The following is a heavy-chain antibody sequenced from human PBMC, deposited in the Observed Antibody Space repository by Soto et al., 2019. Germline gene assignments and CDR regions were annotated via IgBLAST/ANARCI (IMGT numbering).Heavy chain of an antibody. CDR2: ISGSGGST. D-gene: IGHD6-13*01. V-gene: IGHV3-23*01. CDR1: GFTFSSYA. CDR3: AKDLAGYSSSWYGDKYYYYGMDV. Sequence: GGSLRLSCAASGFTFSSYAMSWVRQAPGKGLEWVSAISGSGGSTYYADSVKGRFTISRDNSKNTLYLQMNSLRAEDTAVYYCAKDLAGYSSSWYGDKYYYYGMDVWGQGTTVTVSS. J-gene: IGHJ6*02.